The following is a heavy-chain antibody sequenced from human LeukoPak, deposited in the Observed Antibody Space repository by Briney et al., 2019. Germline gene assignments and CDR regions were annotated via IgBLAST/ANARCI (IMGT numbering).Heavy chain of an antibody. CDR2: IYTGGTT. CDR3: ARLPKTTYFDY. CDR1: GVTVNSNY. D-gene: IGHD4-11*01. Sequence: GGSLRLSCAASGVTVNSNYMSWVRQAPGKGLEWVSVIYTGGTTDYADSVKGRFTISRDNSKNTLFLQMNSLRAEDTAVYYCARLPKTTYFDYWGQGTLVTVFS. J-gene: IGHJ4*02. V-gene: IGHV3-53*01.